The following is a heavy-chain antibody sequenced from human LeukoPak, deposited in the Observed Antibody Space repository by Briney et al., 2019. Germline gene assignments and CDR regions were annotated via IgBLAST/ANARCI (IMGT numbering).Heavy chain of an antibody. J-gene: IGHJ5*02. CDR1: GFTFSTYG. CDR3: ARGSDLYSSGWYWFDP. CDR2: IWHDGSNK. Sequence: PGGSLRLSCAASGFTFSTYGMHWVRQAPGKGLEWVAVIWHDGSNKYYADSVKGRFTISRDNSKSTLYLQMNSLRAEDTAVYYCARGSDLYSSGWYWFDPWGQGTLVTVSS. D-gene: IGHD6-19*01. V-gene: IGHV3-33*01.